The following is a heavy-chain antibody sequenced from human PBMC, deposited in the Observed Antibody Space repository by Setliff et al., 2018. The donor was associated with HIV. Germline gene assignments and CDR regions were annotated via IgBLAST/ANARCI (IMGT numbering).Heavy chain of an antibody. Sequence: ASVKVSCKASGYTFTSYSISWVRQAPGQGLEWVGWISTYNGNTNYAQKFQGRVTMTTDTSTSTAYMELSSLRSEDTAVYYCARGPRSVAATIDGMDVWGQGTTVTVSS. CDR1: GYTFTSYS. D-gene: IGHD2-15*01. J-gene: IGHJ6*02. V-gene: IGHV1-18*01. CDR2: ISTYNGNT. CDR3: ARGPRSVAATIDGMDV.